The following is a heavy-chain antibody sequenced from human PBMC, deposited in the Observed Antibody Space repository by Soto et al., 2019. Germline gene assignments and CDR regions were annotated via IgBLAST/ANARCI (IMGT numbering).Heavy chain of an antibody. CDR3: AKEAGSSGWYSWFDP. Sequence: PVGSLRLSCAASGFTFSSYAMSWVRQAPRKGLEWVSSITGSGGSTYYADSVRGRFTISRDNSKNTLYMQMNTLRADDTAVYYCAKEAGSSGWYSWFDPWGQGTLVTVSS. CDR2: ITGSGGST. V-gene: IGHV3-23*01. J-gene: IGHJ5*02. CDR1: GFTFSSYA. D-gene: IGHD6-19*01.